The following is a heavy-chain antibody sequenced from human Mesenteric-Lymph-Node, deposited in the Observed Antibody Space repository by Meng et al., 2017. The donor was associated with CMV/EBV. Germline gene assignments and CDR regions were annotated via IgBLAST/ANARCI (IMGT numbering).Heavy chain of an antibody. Sequence: LTLSCAISGDSVSSNSAAWNWIRQSPSRGLEWLGRTYYRSKWYNDYAVSVKTRISINPDTSKNQFYLQLTSVPPADTAVYYCAREGGYDRGLAYWGQGTLVTVSS. CDR3: AREGGYDRGLAY. CDR1: GDSVSSNSAA. CDR2: TYYRSKWYN. J-gene: IGHJ4*02. D-gene: IGHD5-12*01. V-gene: IGHV6-1*01.